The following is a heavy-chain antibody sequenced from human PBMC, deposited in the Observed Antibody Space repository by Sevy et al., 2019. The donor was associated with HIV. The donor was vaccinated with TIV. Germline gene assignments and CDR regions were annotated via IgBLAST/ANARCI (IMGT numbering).Heavy chain of an antibody. CDR2: IKEDGSGR. CDR1: GFTFGSYW. CDR3: ARLYSSSSGRSLDN. D-gene: IGHD6-6*01. Sequence: GESLKISCAASGFTFGSYWMTWVRQAPGKGLEWVANIKEDGSGRFYVDSVRGRFTVSRDNAKKTLYLQMNNLRGEDTALYYCARLYSSSSGRSLDNWGQGALVTVSS. V-gene: IGHV3-7*01. J-gene: IGHJ4*02.